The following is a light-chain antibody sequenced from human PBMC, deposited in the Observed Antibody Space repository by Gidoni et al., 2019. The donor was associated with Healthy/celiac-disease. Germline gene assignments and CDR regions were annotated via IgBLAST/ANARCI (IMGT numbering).Light chain of an antibody. CDR2: CAS. V-gene: IGKV4-1*01. Sequence: DIVMTQSPDSPAVSLGERATINCKSSQSVLYSSNNKNYLAWYQQKPGQPPKLLIYCASTRESGVPDRFSGSGSGTDFTLTISSLQAEDVAVYYCQQYYSTPQTFGQGTKLEIK. CDR3: QQYYSTPQT. J-gene: IGKJ2*01. CDR1: QSVLYSSNNKNY.